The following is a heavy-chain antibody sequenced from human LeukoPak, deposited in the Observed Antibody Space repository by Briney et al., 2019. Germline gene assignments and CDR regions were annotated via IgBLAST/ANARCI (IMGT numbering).Heavy chain of an antibody. V-gene: IGHV3-30*04. CDR3: VCRDYGDYYYYYGMDV. CDR2: ISYDGSNK. D-gene: IGHD4-17*01. J-gene: IGHJ6*02. Sequence: PGGSLRLSCAASGFTFSSYAMHWVRQAPGKGLEWVAVISYDGSNKYYADSVKGRFTISRDNSKNTLYLQMNSLRAEDTAVYYCVCRDYGDYYYYYGMDVWGQGTTVTVSS. CDR1: GFTFSSYA.